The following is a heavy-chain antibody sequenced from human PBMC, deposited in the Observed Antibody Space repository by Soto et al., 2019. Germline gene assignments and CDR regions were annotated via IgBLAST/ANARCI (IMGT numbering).Heavy chain of an antibody. V-gene: IGHV4-39*01. Sequence: SETLSLTCTVSGGSISSSSYYWGWIRQPPGKGLEWIGSIYYSGSTYYNPSLKSRVTISVDTSKNQFSLKLSSVTAADTAVYYFARLLLWFGEFQYFDYWGQGTLVNVSS. J-gene: IGHJ4*02. D-gene: IGHD3-10*01. CDR2: IYYSGST. CDR1: GGSISSSSYY. CDR3: ARLLLWFGEFQYFDY.